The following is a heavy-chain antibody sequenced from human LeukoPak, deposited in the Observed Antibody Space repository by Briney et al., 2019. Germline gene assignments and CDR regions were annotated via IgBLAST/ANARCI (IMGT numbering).Heavy chain of an antibody. CDR2: IYYSGST. Sequence: PSETLSLTCTVSGGSISSYYWSWIRQHPGKGLEWIGYIYYSGSTYYNPSLKSRVTISVDTSKNQFSLKLSSVTAADTAVYYCARDGVPYGFDYWGQGTLVTVPS. CDR3: ARDGVPYGFDY. D-gene: IGHD3-10*01. V-gene: IGHV4-59*06. J-gene: IGHJ4*02. CDR1: GGSISSYY.